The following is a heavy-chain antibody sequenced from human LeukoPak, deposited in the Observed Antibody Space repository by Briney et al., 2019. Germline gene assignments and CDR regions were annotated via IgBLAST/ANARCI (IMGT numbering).Heavy chain of an antibody. V-gene: IGHV4-31*03. J-gene: IGHJ6*02. Sequence: SETLSLTCTVSGGSISSGGYYWSWIRQHPGKGLEWIGYIYYSGSTYYNPSLKSRVTISVDRSKNQFSLKLSSVTAADTAVYYCARAPPTYDFWSYGMDVWGQGTTVTVSS. CDR3: ARAPPTYDFWSYGMDV. D-gene: IGHD3-3*01. CDR2: IYYSGST. CDR1: GGSISSGGYY.